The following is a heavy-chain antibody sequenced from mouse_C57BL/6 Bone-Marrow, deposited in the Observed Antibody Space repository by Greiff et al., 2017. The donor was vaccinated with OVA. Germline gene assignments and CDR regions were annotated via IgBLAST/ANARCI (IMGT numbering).Heavy chain of an antibody. CDR3: ARLFLLFDD. Sequence: EVMLVESGGGLVKPGGSLKLSCAASGFTFSSYAMSWVRQTPEKRLEWVATISDGGSYTYYPDNVKGRFTISRDNAKNNLYLQMSHLKSEDTAMYYCARLFLLFDDWGQGTTLTVSS. V-gene: IGHV5-4*03. CDR2: ISDGGSYT. J-gene: IGHJ2*01. D-gene: IGHD2-10*01. CDR1: GFTFSSYA.